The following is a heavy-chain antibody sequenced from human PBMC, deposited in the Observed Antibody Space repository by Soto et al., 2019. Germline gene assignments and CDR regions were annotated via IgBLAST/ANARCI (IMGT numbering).Heavy chain of an antibody. D-gene: IGHD6-13*01. J-gene: IGHJ4*02. CDR2: INHNGST. CDR1: GGSFIGYY. CDR3: ARKGIDRSWYIGFDY. Sequence: SETLSLTCAVYGGSFIGYYWSWIRQPPGKGLEWIGEINHNGSTNYNPSLKSRVTISVDTSKNQFSLKLSSVTAADTAVYYCARKGIDRSWYIGFDYWGQGTLVTVSS. V-gene: IGHV4-34*01.